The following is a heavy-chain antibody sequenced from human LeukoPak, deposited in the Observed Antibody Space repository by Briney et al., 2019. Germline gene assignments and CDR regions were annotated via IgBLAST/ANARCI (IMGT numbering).Heavy chain of an antibody. CDR2: IYYSGST. J-gene: IGHJ3*02. CDR1: GGSLSTYY. CDR3: ARDDYYGSGIDI. D-gene: IGHD3-10*01. Sequence: SETLSLTCTVSGGSLSTYYWSWIRQPPGKGLEWIGYIYYSGSTDYNPSLKSRVTISVDTSKNQFSLKLSSVTAADTAVYYCARDDYYGSGIDIWGQGTMVTVSS. V-gene: IGHV4-59*12.